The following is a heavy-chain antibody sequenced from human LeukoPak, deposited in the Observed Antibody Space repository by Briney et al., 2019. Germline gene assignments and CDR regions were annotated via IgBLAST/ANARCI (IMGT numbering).Heavy chain of an antibody. CDR2: INYSGST. D-gene: IGHD3-3*01. V-gene: IGHV4-30-4*01. CDR1: GGSISSGDYY. CDR3: ARAPRRITIFGVVHGAFDY. J-gene: IGHJ4*02. Sequence: SETLSLTCTVSGGSISSGDYYWSWIRQPPGKGLEWIGYINYSGSTYYNPCLKSRVTISVDTSKNQFSLKLSSVTAADTAVYYCARAPRRITIFGVVHGAFDYWGQGTLVTVSS.